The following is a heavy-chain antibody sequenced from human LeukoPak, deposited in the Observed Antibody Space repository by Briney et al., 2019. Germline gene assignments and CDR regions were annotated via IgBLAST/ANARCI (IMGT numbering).Heavy chain of an antibody. V-gene: IGHV1-8*03. CDR3: ARRLTLVRGVSGTDAFDI. J-gene: IGHJ3*02. CDR1: GYTFTSYD. Sequence: ASVKVSCKASGYTFTSYDINWVRQATGQGLEWMGWMNPNSGNTGYAQKFQGRVTITRNTSISTAYMELSSLRSEDTAVYYCARRLTLVRGVSGTDAFDIWGQGTMVTVSS. CDR2: MNPNSGNT. D-gene: IGHD3-10*01.